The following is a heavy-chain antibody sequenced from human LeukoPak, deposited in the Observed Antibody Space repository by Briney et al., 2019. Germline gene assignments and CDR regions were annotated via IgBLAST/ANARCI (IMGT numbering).Heavy chain of an antibody. CDR1: GYTLTELS. CDR3: AIILQRVAVADNFDY. J-gene: IGHJ4*02. CDR2: FDPEDGET. Sequence: VKVSCKVSGYTLTELSMHWVRQAPGKGLEWMGGFDPEDGETIYAQKFQGRVTMTEDTSTDTAYMELSSLRSEDTAVYYCAIILQRVAVADNFDYWGRGTLVTVSS. D-gene: IGHD6-19*01. V-gene: IGHV1-24*01.